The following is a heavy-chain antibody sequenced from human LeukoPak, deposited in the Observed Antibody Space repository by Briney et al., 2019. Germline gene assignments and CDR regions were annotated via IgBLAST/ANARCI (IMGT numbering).Heavy chain of an antibody. CDR3: AYGGNSAEYFQH. CDR2: IYPSGTT. V-gene: IGHV4-38-2*02. J-gene: IGHJ1*01. D-gene: IGHD4-23*01. CDR1: GDFITTDYY. Sequence: SETLSLTCTVSGDFITTDYYWAWIRQPPGKGLEWIGSIYPSGTTYYNPSLQSRVTMSLDMSKNQFSLRLSSVTAADTAVYYCAYGGNSAEYFQHWGQGTLVTVSS.